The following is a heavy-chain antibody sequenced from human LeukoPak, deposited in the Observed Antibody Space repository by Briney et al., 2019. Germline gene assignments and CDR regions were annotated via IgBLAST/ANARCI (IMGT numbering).Heavy chain of an antibody. V-gene: IGHV3-21*01. CDR2: ISSSSSYI. Sequence: GGSLRLSCAASGFTFSSYSMNWVRQAPGKGLEWVSSISSSSSYIYYADSVKGRFTISRDNAKNSLYLQMNSLRAEDTAVYYCAKVRVDAYVSPNDYWGQGTLVTVSS. CDR3: AKVRVDAYVSPNDY. D-gene: IGHD3-16*01. CDR1: GFTFSSYS. J-gene: IGHJ4*02.